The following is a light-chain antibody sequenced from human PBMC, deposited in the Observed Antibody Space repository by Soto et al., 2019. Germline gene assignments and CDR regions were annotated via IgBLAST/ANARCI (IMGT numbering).Light chain of an antibody. CDR1: QSVSSSY. V-gene: IGKV3-20*01. CDR3: HQYGSSQWT. J-gene: IGKJ1*01. CDR2: GAS. Sequence: EIVLTQSPGTLSLSPGERATLSCRASQSVSSSYLAWYQQKPGQAPRLLIYGASNRATGIPDRFSGSGSGTDFTLTISRLEPEDFAVYYCHQYGSSQWTFGQGTKVDIK.